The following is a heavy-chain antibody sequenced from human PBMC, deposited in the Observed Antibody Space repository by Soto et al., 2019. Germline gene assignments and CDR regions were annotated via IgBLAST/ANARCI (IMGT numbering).Heavy chain of an antibody. CDR2: IIPIFGTA. CDR3: ASPSTIVGATGYFQH. Sequence: QVQLVQSGAEVKKPGSSVKVYCKASGGTFSSYAISWVRQAPGQGLEWMGGIIPIFGTANYAQKFQGRVTITADESTSTAYMELSSLSSEDTAVYSCASPSTIVGATGYFQHWGQGTLVTVSS. V-gene: IGHV1-69*01. J-gene: IGHJ1*01. D-gene: IGHD1-26*01. CDR1: GGTFSSYA.